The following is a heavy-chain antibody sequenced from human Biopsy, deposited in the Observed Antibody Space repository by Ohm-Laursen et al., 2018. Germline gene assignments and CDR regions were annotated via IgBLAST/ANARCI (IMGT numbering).Heavy chain of an antibody. J-gene: IGHJ4*02. D-gene: IGHD2-8*01. V-gene: IGHV1-2*02. CDR2: INCKTGAT. CDR1: GYTFSMYA. CDR3: ARDPLNGHKHFDY. Sequence: ASVKVSCNASGYTFSMYAIIWMRQAPGQGLEWLGYINCKTGATNYAQKFQGTVTMTRDTSISTAYLALGSLRSADTAIYYCARDPLNGHKHFDYWGQGSLVTVSS.